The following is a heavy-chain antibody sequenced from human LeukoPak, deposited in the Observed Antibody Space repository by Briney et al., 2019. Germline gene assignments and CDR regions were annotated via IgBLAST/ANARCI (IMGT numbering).Heavy chain of an antibody. CDR2: MNPNSGNT. Sequence: GASVKVSCKASGYTFTSYDINWERQATGQGLEWMGWMNPNSGNTGYAQKFQGRVTMTRNTSISTAYMELSSLRSEDTAVYYCARGRYSSSWYYYYYYGMDVWGQGTTVTVSS. J-gene: IGHJ6*02. D-gene: IGHD6-13*01. V-gene: IGHV1-8*01. CDR3: ARGRYSSSWYYYYYYGMDV. CDR1: GYTFTSYD.